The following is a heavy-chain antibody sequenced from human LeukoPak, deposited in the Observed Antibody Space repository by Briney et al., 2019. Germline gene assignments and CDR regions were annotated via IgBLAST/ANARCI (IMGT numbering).Heavy chain of an antibody. D-gene: IGHD1-1*01. Sequence: ASVKVSCKASGYTFTSYGISWVRQATGQGLEWMGWMNPNSGNTGYAQKFQGRVTITRNTSISTAYMELSSLRSEDTAVYYCARGRMELGYWGQGTLVIVSS. CDR3: ARGRMELGY. V-gene: IGHV1-8*03. CDR2: MNPNSGNT. J-gene: IGHJ4*02. CDR1: GYTFTSYG.